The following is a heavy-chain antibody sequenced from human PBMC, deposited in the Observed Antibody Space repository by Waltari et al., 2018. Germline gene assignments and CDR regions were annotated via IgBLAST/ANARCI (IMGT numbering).Heavy chain of an antibody. CDR3: AREYCGGDCRLFDY. CDR1: RDAVTEHY. V-gene: IGHV1-2*02. J-gene: IGHJ4*02. CDR2: VNPNGGGT. Sequence: LVQSGAEVMKPGASVQVSCKASRDAVTEHYIHWVRQAPGQGLEWMGWVNPNGGGTNYAQRFAGRIPVTWDTSISTAYMEFSRLTSGDTAVYFCAREYCGGDCRLFDYWGQGTLVTVSS. D-gene: IGHD2-21*02.